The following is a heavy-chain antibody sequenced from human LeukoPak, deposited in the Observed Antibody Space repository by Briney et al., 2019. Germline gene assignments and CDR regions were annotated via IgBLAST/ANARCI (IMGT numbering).Heavy chain of an antibody. V-gene: IGHV3-21*01. CDR3: ARGWFGELLPPLDY. CDR2: ISSSSSYI. CDR1: GFTFSSYS. J-gene: IGHJ4*02. D-gene: IGHD3-10*01. Sequence: GGSLRLSCAASGFTFSSYSMNWVRQAPGEGLEWVSSISSSSSYIYYADSVKGRFTNSRDNAKNALYLQMNSLRADDTAVYYCARGWFGELLPPLDYWGQGTLVTVSS.